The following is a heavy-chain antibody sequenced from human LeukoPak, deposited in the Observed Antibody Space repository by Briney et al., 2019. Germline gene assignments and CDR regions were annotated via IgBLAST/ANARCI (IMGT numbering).Heavy chain of an antibody. V-gene: IGHV4-31*03. Sequence: PSETLSLTCTVSGGSISSGGYYWSWIRQHPGKGLEWIGYIYYSGSTYYNPSLKSRVTISVDTSKNQLSLKLSSVTAADTAVYYCARDLLDDRSGYYRHDWYFDLWGRGTLVTVSS. CDR3: ARDLLDDRSGYYRHDWYFDL. J-gene: IGHJ2*01. CDR1: GGSISSGGYY. D-gene: IGHD3-22*01. CDR2: IYYSGST.